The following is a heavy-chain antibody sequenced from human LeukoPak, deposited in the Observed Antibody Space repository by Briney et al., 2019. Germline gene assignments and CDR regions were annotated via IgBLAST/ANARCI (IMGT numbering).Heavy chain of an antibody. Sequence: GASVKVSCKASGYTFTSYAMHWVRQAPGQRLEWMGWINAGNGNTKYSQKFQGRVTITRDTSASTAYMELSSLRSEDTAVYYCARAPAYYYDSSGYYPEYFQHWGQGTLVTVSS. CDR1: GYTFTSYA. V-gene: IGHV1-3*01. CDR2: INAGNGNT. CDR3: ARAPAYYYDSSGYYPEYFQH. D-gene: IGHD3-22*01. J-gene: IGHJ1*01.